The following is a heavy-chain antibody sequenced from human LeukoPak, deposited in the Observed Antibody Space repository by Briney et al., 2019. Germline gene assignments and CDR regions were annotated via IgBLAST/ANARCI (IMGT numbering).Heavy chain of an antibody. D-gene: IGHD2-2*01. V-gene: IGHV4-59*01. Sequence: SETLSLTCTVSGGSISSYYWSWIRQPPGKGLEWIGYIYYSGSTNYNPSLNSRVTLSVDTSKNQFSLKLSSVTAADTAVYYCARFVVVPAAILGYWFDPWGQGTLVTVSS. CDR3: ARFVVVPAAILGYWFDP. J-gene: IGHJ5*02. CDR2: IYYSGST. CDR1: GGSISSYY.